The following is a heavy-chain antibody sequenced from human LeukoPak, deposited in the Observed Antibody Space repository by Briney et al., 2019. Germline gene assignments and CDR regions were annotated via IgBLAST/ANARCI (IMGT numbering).Heavy chain of an antibody. CDR2: ISYDGSNK. Sequence: GGSLRLSCAASGFTFRSYGMHWVRQAPGKGLEWVAVISYDGSNKHYADSVKGRFTISRDNSKNTVYLQMNSLRAEDTAVYYCAKDRSSSWAIDYWGQGTLVTVYS. D-gene: IGHD6-13*01. J-gene: IGHJ4*02. CDR3: AKDRSSSWAIDY. V-gene: IGHV3-30*18. CDR1: GFTFRSYG.